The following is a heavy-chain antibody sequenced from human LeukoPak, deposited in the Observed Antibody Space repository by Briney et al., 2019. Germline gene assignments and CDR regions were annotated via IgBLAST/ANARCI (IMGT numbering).Heavy chain of an antibody. Sequence: SETLSLTCTVSGGSISSSSYYWGWIRQPPGKGLEWIGSIYYSGSTYYNPSLKSRVTISVDTSKDQFSLKLSSVTAADTAVYYCARNIDYFDYWGQGTLVTVSS. CDR2: IYYSGST. CDR1: GGSISSSSYY. V-gene: IGHV4-39*01. CDR3: ARNIDYFDY. J-gene: IGHJ4*02.